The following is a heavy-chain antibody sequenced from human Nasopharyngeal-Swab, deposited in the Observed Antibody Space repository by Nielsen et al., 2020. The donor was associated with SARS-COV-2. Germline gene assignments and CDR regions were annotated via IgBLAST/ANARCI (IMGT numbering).Heavy chain of an antibody. D-gene: IGHD2-2*01. CDR1: GPTVSSTY. V-gene: IGHV3-53*01. J-gene: IGHJ1*01. CDR3: ARDLGGGYCTTTNCPRS. Sequence: GESLKISCAVSGPTVSSTYMSWVRQAPGKGLEWVSVTEIGGTTHYADSVKGRFSISRDSSTNTLYLQMSNVRAEDTAVYYCARDLGGGYCTTTNCPRSWGQGTLVTVSS. CDR2: TEIGGTT.